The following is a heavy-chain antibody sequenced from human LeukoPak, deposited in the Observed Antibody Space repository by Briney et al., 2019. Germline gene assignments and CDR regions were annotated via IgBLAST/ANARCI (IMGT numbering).Heavy chain of an antibody. Sequence: GGSLRLSCAASGFTFSDYYMSWIRQAPGKGLEWVSYISSSGSTIYYADSVKGRFTISRDNAKNTLFLQMNSLRAEDTALYYCAKGGRGSYRFDYFDFWGQGTLVTVSS. CDR1: GFTFSDYY. J-gene: IGHJ4*02. CDR3: AKGGRGSYRFDYFDF. D-gene: IGHD1-26*01. CDR2: ISSSGSTI. V-gene: IGHV3-11*01.